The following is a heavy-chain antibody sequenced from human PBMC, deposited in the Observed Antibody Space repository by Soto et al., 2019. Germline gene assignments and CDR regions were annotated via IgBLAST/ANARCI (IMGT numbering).Heavy chain of an antibody. CDR2: IYYSGST. J-gene: IGHJ1*01. CDR1: GGSISSYY. CDR3: ARDGGVAAAGKSEYFQH. V-gene: IGHV4-59*01. Sequence: QSQTLSLTCTVSGGSISSYYWSWIRQPPGKGLEWIGYIYYSGSTNYNPSLKSRVTISVDTSKNQFSLKLSSVTAADMAVYYCARDGGVAAAGKSEYFQHWGQGTLVTVSS. D-gene: IGHD6-13*01.